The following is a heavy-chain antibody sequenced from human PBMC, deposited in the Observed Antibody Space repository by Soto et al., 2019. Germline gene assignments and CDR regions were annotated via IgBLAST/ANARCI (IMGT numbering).Heavy chain of an antibody. J-gene: IGHJ4*02. CDR3: ARGVTGNERYDFWSPQKRVYFDF. D-gene: IGHD3-3*01. CDR1: GGSISSGDYY. Sequence: QVQLQESGPGLVKPSQTLSLICTVSGGSISSGDYYWSWIRQPPGKGLEWIGYIYYSGSTYYNPSLKSRVTISVDTSKNQFSLKLSSVTAADTAVYFCARGVTGNERYDFWSPQKRVYFDFWGQGTLVTVSS. V-gene: IGHV4-30-4*01. CDR2: IYYSGST.